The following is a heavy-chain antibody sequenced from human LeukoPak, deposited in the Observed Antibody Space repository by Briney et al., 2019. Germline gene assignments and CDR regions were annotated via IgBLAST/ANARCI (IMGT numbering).Heavy chain of an antibody. J-gene: IGHJ4*02. CDR1: GDSVSSNSAA. V-gene: IGHV6-1*01. D-gene: IGHD3-22*01. CDR2: TYYRSKWYN. CDR3: ARGGNYYDSSGYYYELSY. Sequence: SQTLSLTCALSGDSVSSNSAAWNWIRQSPSRGLEGLGSTYYRSKWYNGYAVSVKSRIIINADASKNQFSLQLNSVPPEDTAVYYCARGGNYYDSSGYYYELSYWGQGTLVTVSS.